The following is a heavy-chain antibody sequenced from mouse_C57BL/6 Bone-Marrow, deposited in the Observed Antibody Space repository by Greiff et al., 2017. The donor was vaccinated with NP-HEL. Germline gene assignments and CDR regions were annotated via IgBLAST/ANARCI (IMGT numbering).Heavy chain of an antibody. D-gene: IGHD1-1*01. CDR1: GFTFSDYG. CDR2: ISSGSSTI. J-gene: IGHJ2*01. CDR3: ARGFTTVVDFDY. V-gene: IGHV5-17*01. Sequence: EVQVVESGGGLVKPGGSLKLSCAASGFTFSDYGMHWVRQAPEKGLEWVAYISSGSSTIYYADTVKGRFTISRDNAKNTLFLQMTSLRSEDTDMYYCARGFTTVVDFDYWGQGTTLTVSS.